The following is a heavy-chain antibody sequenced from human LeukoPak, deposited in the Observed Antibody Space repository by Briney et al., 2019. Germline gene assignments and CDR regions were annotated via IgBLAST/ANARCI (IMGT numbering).Heavy chain of an antibody. CDR3: AKALQINTYSPVDY. J-gene: IGHJ4*02. Sequence: GGSLRLSCAASGFTFSSYAMSWVRQAPGKGLEWVSVISGSGDSTYYTGSVKGRFTISRDNSKNTLYLQMNSLRAEDTAVYYCAKALQINTYSPVDYWGQGTLVTVSS. V-gene: IGHV3-23*01. D-gene: IGHD2-21*01. CDR2: ISGSGDST. CDR1: GFTFSSYA.